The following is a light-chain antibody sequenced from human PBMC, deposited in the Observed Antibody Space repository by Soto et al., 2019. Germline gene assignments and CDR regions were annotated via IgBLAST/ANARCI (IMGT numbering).Light chain of an antibody. J-gene: IGKJ1*01. Sequence: DIVLTQSPGTLSLSPGDRATLSCRASQSLGNNYLAWCQQKSGQAPRLLIYGASGRATGIPDRFSGSGSGTAFTLTITRLEPEDFAVYYCQQYERSPETFGQGTKVDIK. V-gene: IGKV3-20*01. CDR2: GAS. CDR3: QQYERSPET. CDR1: QSLGNNY.